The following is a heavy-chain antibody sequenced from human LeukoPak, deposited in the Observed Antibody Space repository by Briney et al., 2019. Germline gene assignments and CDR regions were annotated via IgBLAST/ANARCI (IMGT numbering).Heavy chain of an antibody. CDR2: ISANNGNT. CDR1: GYTFSSYG. D-gene: IGHD3-16*01. V-gene: IGHV1-18*01. J-gene: IGHJ4*02. Sequence: ASVKVSCKASGYTFSSYGISWVRQAPGQGLEWMGWISANNGNTRFAEKFQGRVTMTADTSTNTAYMELRSLRSDDTAVYYCARDSLGSMEYWGQGTLVTVSS. CDR3: ARDSLGSMEY.